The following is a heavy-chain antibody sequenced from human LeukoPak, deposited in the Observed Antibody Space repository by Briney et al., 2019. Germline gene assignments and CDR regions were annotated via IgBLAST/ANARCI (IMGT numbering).Heavy chain of an antibody. D-gene: IGHD3-16*01. Sequence: SQTLSLTCTVSGASISSGNNYWSWIRQPPGKALEWIGYIHYSGSTKYNPSLKSRVTISVDTSENQFSLTLNSVTAADTAVYYCARSRGGYGDYGSWFDPWGQGILVTVSS. CDR3: ARSRGGYGDYGSWFDP. CDR2: IHYSGST. J-gene: IGHJ5*02. CDR1: GASISSGNNY. V-gene: IGHV4-61*01.